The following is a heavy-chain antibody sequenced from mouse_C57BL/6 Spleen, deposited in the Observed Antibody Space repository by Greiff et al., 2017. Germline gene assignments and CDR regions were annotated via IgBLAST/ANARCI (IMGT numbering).Heavy chain of an antibody. CDR1: GYTFTDYY. J-gene: IGHJ3*01. CDR2: IYPGSGNT. Sequence: QVQLQQSGAELVRPGASVKLSCKASGYTFTDYYINWVKQRPGQGLEWIARIYPGSGNTYYNEKFKGKATLTAEKSSSTAYMQLSSLTSEDSAVYFCARGDDYDSAYWGQGTLVTVSA. D-gene: IGHD2-4*01. V-gene: IGHV1-76*01. CDR3: ARGDDYDSAY.